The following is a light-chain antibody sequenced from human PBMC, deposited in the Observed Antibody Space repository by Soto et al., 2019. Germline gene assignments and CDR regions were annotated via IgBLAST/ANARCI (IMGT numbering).Light chain of an antibody. V-gene: IGLV2-14*01. Sequence: QSALTQPASVSGSPGQSITISCTGSSSDVGGYNYVSWYQHHPGKAPKLMIYDVSNRPSGVSNRFSGSKSGNTASLTISGLQAGDEADYYCSSYTITNTLVFGGGTKLTVL. CDR2: DVS. CDR3: SSYTITNTLV. J-gene: IGLJ2*01. CDR1: SSDVGGYNY.